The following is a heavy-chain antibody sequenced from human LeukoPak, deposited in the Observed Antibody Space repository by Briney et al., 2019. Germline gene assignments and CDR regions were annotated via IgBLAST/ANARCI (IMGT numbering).Heavy chain of an antibody. J-gene: IGHJ4*02. CDR3: VNLWEEGV. CDR2: IKKDGSEI. Sequence: GGSLRLSCAASGLPLSNYWMDGVRQAPGKGREWVATIKKDGSEIYYLDSVKGRFTISRDNAKNSLYPQMNSLRAEDTAVYYCVNLWEEGVWGLGTLVTVSS. V-gene: IGHV3-7*03. D-gene: IGHD1-26*01. CDR1: GLPLSNYW.